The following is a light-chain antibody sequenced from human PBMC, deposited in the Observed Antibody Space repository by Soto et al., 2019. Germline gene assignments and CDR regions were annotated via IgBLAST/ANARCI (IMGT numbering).Light chain of an antibody. J-gene: IGLJ1*01. CDR1: SSNIGAGYD. Sequence: QSVLTQPPSVSGAPGQRVTISCTGNSSNIGAGYDVHWYQQLPGTVPKLLIYGNRNRPSGVPDRFSGSKSGTSASLAISGLQSDDEADYYCAAWDDSLNGRVFGTGTKLTVL. CDR3: AAWDDSLNGRV. CDR2: GNR. V-gene: IGLV1-40*01.